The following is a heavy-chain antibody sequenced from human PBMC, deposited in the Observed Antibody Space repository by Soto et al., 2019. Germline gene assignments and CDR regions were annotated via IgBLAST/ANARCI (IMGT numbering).Heavy chain of an antibody. V-gene: IGHV1-18*01. Sequence: ASGYTFTSYGISWVRQAPGQGLERMGWISAYNGNTNYAQKLQGRVTMTTDTSTSTVYVELRSLRSDDTAVYYCARAPSGDYNLWGQGTLVTVSS. D-gene: IGHD4-17*01. CDR3: ARAPSGDYNL. CDR1: GYTFTSYG. CDR2: ISAYNGNT. J-gene: IGHJ4*02.